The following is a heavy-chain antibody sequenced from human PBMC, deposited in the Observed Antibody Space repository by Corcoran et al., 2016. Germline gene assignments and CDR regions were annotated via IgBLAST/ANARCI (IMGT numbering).Heavy chain of an antibody. CDR3: TTDAGTTAQNNWFDP. CDR1: GFTFSRAW. J-gene: IGHJ5*02. Sequence: VQLVESGGGLVEPGGSLRLSCAASGFTFSRAWMNWVRQAPGRGLEWVGRIKSMPIGGSPDYAAPVKDRFTISRDDSKNTLFLQMNSLRIEDTAVYYCTTDAGTTAQNNWFDPWGQGTLVTVSS. V-gene: IGHV3-15*07. CDR2: IKSMPIGGSP. D-gene: IGHD4-17*01.